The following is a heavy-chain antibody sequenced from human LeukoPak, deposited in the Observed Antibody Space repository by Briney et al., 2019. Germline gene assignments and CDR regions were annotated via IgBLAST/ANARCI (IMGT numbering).Heavy chain of an antibody. V-gene: IGHV3-23*01. CDR3: AKSPDYYDSSGYYYFCYSDY. J-gene: IGHJ4*02. CDR2: ISGSGGST. D-gene: IGHD3-22*01. Sequence: GGSLRLSCAASGFTFSSYAMSWVRQAPGKGLEWVSAISGSGGSTYYADSVKGRFTISRDNSKNTLYLQMNSLRAEDTAVYYCAKSPDYYDSSGYYYFCYSDYWGQGTLVTVSS. CDR1: GFTFSSYA.